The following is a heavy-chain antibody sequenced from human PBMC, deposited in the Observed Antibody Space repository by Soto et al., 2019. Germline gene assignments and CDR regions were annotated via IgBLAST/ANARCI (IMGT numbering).Heavy chain of an antibody. V-gene: IGHV1-18*01. Sequence: QVQLVQSGAEVKKPGASVKVSCKASGYTFTSYAISWVRQAPGQGLEWMGWISAYNGNTNYAQKLQGRVTMTTDTXXXXXXXXXXXXXXXXXXXXXXXXXXXPXREWGQGTLVTVSS. CDR2: ISAYNGNT. J-gene: IGHJ4*02. CDR1: GYTFTSYA. CDR3: XXXXXPXRE.